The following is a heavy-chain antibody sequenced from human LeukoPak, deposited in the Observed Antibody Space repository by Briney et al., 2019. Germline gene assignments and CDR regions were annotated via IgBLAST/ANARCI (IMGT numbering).Heavy chain of an antibody. Sequence: SETLSLTCTVSGGSISSGDYYWSWIRQPPGKGLEWIGYIYYSGSTYYNPSLKSRVTISVDTSKNQFSLKLGSVTAADTAVYYCASWPPFTWIGIDYWGQGTLVTVSS. V-gene: IGHV4-30-4*01. J-gene: IGHJ4*02. CDR3: ASWPPFTWIGIDY. CDR2: IYYSGST. CDR1: GGSISSGDYY. D-gene: IGHD5-12*01.